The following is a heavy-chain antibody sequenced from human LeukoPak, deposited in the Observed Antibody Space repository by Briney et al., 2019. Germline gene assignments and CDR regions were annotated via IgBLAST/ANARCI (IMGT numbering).Heavy chain of an antibody. CDR1: GFTFTSYS. J-gene: IGHJ4*02. Sequence: GGSLRLSCVASGFTFTSYSLNWVRQAPGKGLEWVSYMNSGSTIYYADSVKGRFTISRGNAKNSVFLQMNSLRDEDTAVYYCARDPGSTTGFDYWGQGTLVTVSS. D-gene: IGHD1-1*01. V-gene: IGHV3-48*02. CDR2: MNSGSTI. CDR3: ARDPGSTTGFDY.